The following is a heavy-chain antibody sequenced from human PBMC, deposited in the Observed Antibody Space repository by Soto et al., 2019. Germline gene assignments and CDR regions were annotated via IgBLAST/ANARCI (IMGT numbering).Heavy chain of an antibody. CDR3: ARVRREYDNSGPVDY. Sequence: SETLSLTCAFSGGSISRGDYSWNWIRQPPGKGLEWIGYIYYGGSTYYNPSLQSRVTMSVDRSRNQFSLKLNSVTAADTAVYYCARVRREYDNSGPVDYWGQGTLVTVSS. V-gene: IGHV4-30-2*01. CDR1: GGSISRGDYS. D-gene: IGHD3-22*01. J-gene: IGHJ4*02. CDR2: IYYGGST.